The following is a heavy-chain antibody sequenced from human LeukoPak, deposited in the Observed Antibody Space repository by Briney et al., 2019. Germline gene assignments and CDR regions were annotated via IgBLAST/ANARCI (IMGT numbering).Heavy chain of an antibody. D-gene: IGHD3-16*02. CDR3: ASSGSVWGSYRYPSIDY. V-gene: IGHV4-34*01. J-gene: IGHJ4*02. CDR1: GGSISSYY. Sequence: TSETLSLTCTVSGGSISSYYWSWIRQPPGKGLEWIGEINHSGSTNYNPSLKSRVTISVDTSKNQFSLKLSSVTAADTAVYYCASSGSVWGSYRYPSIDYWGQGTLVTVSS. CDR2: INHSGST.